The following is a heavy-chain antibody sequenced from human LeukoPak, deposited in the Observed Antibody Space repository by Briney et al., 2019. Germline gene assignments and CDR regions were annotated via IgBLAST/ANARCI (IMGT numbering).Heavy chain of an antibody. CDR3: ARTGYYFDY. V-gene: IGHV4-31*02. J-gene: IGHJ4*02. CDR1: GFTFSSYA. CDR2: IYYSGST. Sequence: LRLSCAASGFTFSSYAMSWVRQHPGKGLEWIGYIYYSGSTYYNPSLKSRVTISVDTSKNQSSLKLSSVTAADTAVYYCARTGYYFDYWGQGTLVTVSS.